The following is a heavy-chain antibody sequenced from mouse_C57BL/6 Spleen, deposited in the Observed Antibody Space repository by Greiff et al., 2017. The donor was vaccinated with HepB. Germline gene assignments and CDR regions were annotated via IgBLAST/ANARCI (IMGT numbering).Heavy chain of an antibody. D-gene: IGHD2-4*01. Sequence: ESGPGLVKPSQSLSLTCSVTGYSITSGYYWNWIRQFPGNKLEWMGYISYDGSNNYNPSLKNRISITRDTSKNQFFLKLNSVTTEDTATYYCARDLDYDEDAMDYWGQGTSVTVSS. V-gene: IGHV3-6*01. CDR2: ISYDGSN. CDR1: GYSITSGYY. CDR3: ARDLDYDEDAMDY. J-gene: IGHJ4*01.